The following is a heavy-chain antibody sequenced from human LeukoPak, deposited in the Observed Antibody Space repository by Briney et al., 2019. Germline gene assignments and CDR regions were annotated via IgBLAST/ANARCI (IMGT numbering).Heavy chain of an antibody. J-gene: IGHJ4*02. CDR1: GFAFSNYW. CDR3: VRAIQGIADF. V-gene: IGHV3-74*01. D-gene: IGHD6-13*01. CDR2: INGERNIT. Sequence: PGGSLRLSCAASGFAFSNYWMHWVRQPPGKGLVWVSRINGERNITTYADSVKGRFTISRDNAKNTLSLQMNGLTAADAATYYCVRAIQGIADFWGRGILVTVSS.